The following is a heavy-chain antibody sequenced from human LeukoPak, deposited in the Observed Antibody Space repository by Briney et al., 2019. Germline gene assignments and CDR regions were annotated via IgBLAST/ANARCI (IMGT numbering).Heavy chain of an antibody. Sequence: SETLSLTCAVYGGSFSAYYCHCIRQPPGKGLEWIGEISHSGSTKYYPSLKSRVTISIDASRNQFSLKLSSATAADTAVYYCFLWDTVLSRDYWGQGTLVTVSS. CDR1: GGSFSAYY. V-gene: IGHV4-34*01. CDR3: FLWDTVLSRDY. J-gene: IGHJ4*02. D-gene: IGHD4-23*01. CDR2: ISHSGST.